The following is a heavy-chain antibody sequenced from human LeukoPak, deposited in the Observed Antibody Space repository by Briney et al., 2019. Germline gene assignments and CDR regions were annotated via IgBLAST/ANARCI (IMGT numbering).Heavy chain of an antibody. CDR1: GYTFTTYG. CDR2: VSGYTGNT. D-gene: IGHD2-2*01. CDR3: ARGEVSASLYYFDF. J-gene: IGHJ4*02. Sequence: GASVKVSCKTSGYTFTTYGVSWVRQAPGQGLEWMGWVSGYTGNTNYAERFQGRVTMTTDTSTTTVYMELTSLRSGDTAVYYCARGEVSASLYYFDFWDQGTLVTVS. V-gene: IGHV1-18*01.